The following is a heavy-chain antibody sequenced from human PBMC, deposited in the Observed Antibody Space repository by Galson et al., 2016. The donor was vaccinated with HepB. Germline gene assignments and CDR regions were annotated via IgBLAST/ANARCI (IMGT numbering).Heavy chain of an antibody. J-gene: IGHJ6*02. CDR2: IIPIFGTA. Sequence: SVKVSCKASGGSFSNYVISWVRQAPGQGLEWMGGIIPIFGTANYAQKFQGRVTITADESANTVTMELSSLRSEDTAVYYCARGPDSVVVVAATPPPYNYGMDVWGQGTTVTVSS. V-gene: IGHV1-69*13. CDR3: ARGPDSVVVVAATPPPYNYGMDV. CDR1: GGSFSNYV. D-gene: IGHD2-15*01.